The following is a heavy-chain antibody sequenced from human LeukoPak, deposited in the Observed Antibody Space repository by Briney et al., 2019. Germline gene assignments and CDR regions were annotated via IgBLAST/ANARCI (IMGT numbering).Heavy chain of an antibody. CDR1: GFTFSSYA. D-gene: IGHD6-19*01. CDR3: ARGSSGWYGDDY. Sequence: QAGGSLRLSCAASGFTFSSYAMHWVRQAPGKGLEWVAVISYDGSNKYYADSVKGRFTISRDNSKNTLYLQMNSLRAEDTAVYYCARGSSGWYGDDYWGQGTLVTVSS. J-gene: IGHJ4*02. V-gene: IGHV3-30-3*01. CDR2: ISYDGSNK.